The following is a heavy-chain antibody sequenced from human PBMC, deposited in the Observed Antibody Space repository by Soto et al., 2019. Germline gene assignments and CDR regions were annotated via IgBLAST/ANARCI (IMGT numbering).Heavy chain of an antibody. V-gene: IGHV3-21*01. D-gene: IGHD3-3*01. J-gene: IGHJ5*02. Sequence: PGGSLRLSCAASGFTFSSFSMNWVRQAPGEGLEWVSSISSSSAYIYYTDSVKGRFTISRDNAKNSLYLQMNSLRAEDTAVYYCARDPAWSGLNWFDPRGQGTLVTV. CDR1: GFTFSSFS. CDR3: ARDPAWSGLNWFDP. CDR2: ISSSSAYI.